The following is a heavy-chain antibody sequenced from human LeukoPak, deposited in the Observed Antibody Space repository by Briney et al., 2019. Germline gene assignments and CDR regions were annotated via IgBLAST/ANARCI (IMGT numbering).Heavy chain of an antibody. D-gene: IGHD6-13*01. CDR1: GFTFEDYG. Sequence: PGGSLRLSCAASGFTFEDYGMSWVRQAPGKGLEWVSGINWNGGSTGYAGSVKGRFTISRDNAKNPLYLQMNSLRAEDTALYYCARDQYSRSWYFVSPGGYWGQGTLVTVSS. CDR3: ARDQYSRSWYFVSPGGY. CDR2: INWNGGST. V-gene: IGHV3-20*04. J-gene: IGHJ4*02.